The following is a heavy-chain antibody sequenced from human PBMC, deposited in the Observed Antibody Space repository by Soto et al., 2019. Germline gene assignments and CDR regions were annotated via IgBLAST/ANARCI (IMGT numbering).Heavy chain of an antibody. D-gene: IGHD5-12*01. CDR3: ARGGAPLFLTWIVATTGYFDY. J-gene: IGHJ4*02. Sequence: PSQTLSLTCAISGDSVSSNSAAWNWIRQSPSRGLEWLGRTYYRSKWYNDYAVSVKSRITINPDTSKNQFSLQLNSVTPEDTAVYYCARGGAPLFLTWIVATTGYFDYWGQGTMVTVYS. V-gene: IGHV6-1*01. CDR1: GDSVSSNSAA. CDR2: TYYRSKWYN.